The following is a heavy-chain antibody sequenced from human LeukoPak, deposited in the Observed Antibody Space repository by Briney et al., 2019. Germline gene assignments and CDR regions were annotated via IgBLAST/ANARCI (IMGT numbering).Heavy chain of an antibody. Sequence: SETLSLTCTVSGGSISRYYWSWIRQPPGKGLEWVGYIYSSGTTKYNPSLKSRATISIDTSKSQLSLKLSSVTAADTAVYYCARVGVRYDILTGYYNGYYFDYWGQGTLVTVSS. J-gene: IGHJ4*02. CDR3: ARVGVRYDILTGYYNGYYFDY. CDR2: IYSSGTT. CDR1: GGSISRYY. D-gene: IGHD3-9*01. V-gene: IGHV4-4*09.